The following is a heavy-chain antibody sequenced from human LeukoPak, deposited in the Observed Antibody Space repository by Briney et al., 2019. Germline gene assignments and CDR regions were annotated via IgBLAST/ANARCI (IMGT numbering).Heavy chain of an antibody. J-gene: IGHJ4*02. CDR3: ASARYSSSQLWY. Sequence: PGGSLRLSCAASGFTFSSYWMHWVRQAPGKGLVWVSRINSDGSSTSYADSVKGRFTISRDNAKNTLYLQMNSLRAEDTAVYYCASARYSSSQLWYWGQGTPVTVSS. D-gene: IGHD6-13*01. CDR2: INSDGSST. V-gene: IGHV3-74*01. CDR1: GFTFSSYW.